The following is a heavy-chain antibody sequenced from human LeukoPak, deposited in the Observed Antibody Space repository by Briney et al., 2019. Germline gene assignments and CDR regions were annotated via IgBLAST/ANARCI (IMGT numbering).Heavy chain of an antibody. J-gene: IGHJ6*03. Sequence: ASVKVSCKVSGYTLTELSMHWVRQAPGKGLEWMGGFDPEDGETIYAQKFQGRVTMTEDTSTDTAYIELRSLRAEDTAVYYWLRGTIFGVVIVYYYHYYMDVWGKGTTVTVSS. CDR1: GYTLTELS. CDR3: LRGTIFGVVIVYYYHYYMDV. D-gene: IGHD3-3*01. CDR2: FDPEDGET. V-gene: IGHV1-24*01.